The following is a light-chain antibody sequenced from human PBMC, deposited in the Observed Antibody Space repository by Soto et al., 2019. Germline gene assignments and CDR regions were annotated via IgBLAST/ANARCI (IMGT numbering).Light chain of an antibody. CDR1: QSISSW. J-gene: IGKJ2*01. CDR2: DAS. Sequence: DIQMTQSPSTLSASVGDRVTITCRASQSISSWLAWYQQKPGKAPKLLIYDASSLESGVPSRFSGSGSGTEFTLTISSLQPDDFATYYCQQYNISSVTFGQGTKLEIK. CDR3: QQYNISSVT. V-gene: IGKV1-5*01.